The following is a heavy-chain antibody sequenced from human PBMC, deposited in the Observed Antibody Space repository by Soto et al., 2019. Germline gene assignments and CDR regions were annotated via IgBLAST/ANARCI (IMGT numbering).Heavy chain of an antibody. CDR2: LYNTGST. D-gene: IGHD5-12*01. CDR1: GGSINTYF. J-gene: IGHJ4*02. CDR3: AINPGREDGYDH. V-gene: IGHV4-4*09. Sequence: TETLSLTCTVSGGSINTYFWSWIRQPPGKGLEWIGHLYNTGSTSYNPSLKSRVTLSVDTSKNQLSLDLSSVTAADTAVYYCAINPGREDGYDHWGQGTLVTVSS.